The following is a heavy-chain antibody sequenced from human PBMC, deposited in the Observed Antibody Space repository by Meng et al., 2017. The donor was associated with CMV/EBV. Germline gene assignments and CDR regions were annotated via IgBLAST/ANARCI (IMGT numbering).Heavy chain of an antibody. J-gene: IGHJ4*02. CDR1: GGTFSSYT. D-gene: IGHD2-2*01. V-gene: IGHV1-69*02. Sequence: SVKVSCKASGGTFSSYTISWVRQAPGQGLEWMGRIIPILGIANYAQKFQGRVTITADKSTSTAYMELSSLRSEDTAVYYCATQPLYCSSTSCYFSYWGQGTLVTVSS. CDR2: IIPILGIA. CDR3: ATQPLYCSSTSCYFSY.